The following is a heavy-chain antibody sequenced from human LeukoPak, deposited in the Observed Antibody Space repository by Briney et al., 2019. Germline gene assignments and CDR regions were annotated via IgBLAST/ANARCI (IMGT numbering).Heavy chain of an antibody. CDR3: VRGKQWLISSFDH. Sequence: GGSLRLSCAASGFTFSSYAMSWVRQAPGKGLEWVSYISTGGSPIFYADSVKGRFTISRANAKNSLFLQMDTLRVEDTAIYYCVRGKQWLISSFDHWGQGTMVTVSS. CDR2: ISTGGSPI. V-gene: IGHV3-48*03. CDR1: GFTFSSYA. D-gene: IGHD6-19*01. J-gene: IGHJ4*02.